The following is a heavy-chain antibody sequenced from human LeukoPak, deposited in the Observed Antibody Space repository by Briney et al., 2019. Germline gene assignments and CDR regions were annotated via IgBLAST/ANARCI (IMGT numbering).Heavy chain of an antibody. D-gene: IGHD7-27*01. J-gene: IGHJ4*02. V-gene: IGHV3-11*03. CDR1: GFTFSDYY. Sequence: GGSLRLSCVASGFTFSDYYMSWIRQAPGKGLEWVSYISSSSSYTNYADSVKGRFTISRDNAKNTVYLQMKSLRAEDTAVYFCAKVLTGRQDYWGQGTLVTVSS. CDR2: ISSSSSYT. CDR3: AKVLTGRQDY.